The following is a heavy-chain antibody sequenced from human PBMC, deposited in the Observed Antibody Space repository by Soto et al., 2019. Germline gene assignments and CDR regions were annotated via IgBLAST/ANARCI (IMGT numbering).Heavy chain of an antibody. D-gene: IGHD5-12*01. V-gene: IGHV4-39*01. J-gene: IGHJ6*02. CDR2: IYYSGST. Sequence: SSETLSLTCTVSGGSISSSSYYWGWIRQPPGKGLEWIGSIYYSGSTYYNPSLKSRVTISVDTSKNQFSLKLSSVTAADTAVYYCARRTQSSGYDSKAYYGMDVWGQGTTVT. CDR1: GGSISSSSYY. CDR3: ARRTQSSGYDSKAYYGMDV.